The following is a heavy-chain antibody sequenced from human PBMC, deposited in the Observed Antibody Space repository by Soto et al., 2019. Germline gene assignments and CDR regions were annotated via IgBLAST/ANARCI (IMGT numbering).Heavy chain of an antibody. CDR3: AKDQGSSGYYTGVN. J-gene: IGHJ4*02. CDR2: ISYDERNK. D-gene: IGHD3-22*01. V-gene: IGHV3-30*18. Sequence: QVQLVESGGGVVQPGRSLKLSCAASGFTFNSYGMHWVRQAPGKGLERVAVISYDERNKYYADSVKGRFTISRDNSKNTLYLQMNSLRAEDTAVYYCAKDQGSSGYYTGVNWGQGTLVTVSS. CDR1: GFTFNSYG.